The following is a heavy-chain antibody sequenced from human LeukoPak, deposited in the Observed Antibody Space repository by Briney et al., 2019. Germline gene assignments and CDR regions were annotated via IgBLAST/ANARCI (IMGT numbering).Heavy chain of an antibody. CDR2: ISGSGGST. J-gene: IGHJ6*03. CDR1: GFTFSSYG. Sequence: GGSLRLSCAASGFTFSSYGVSWVRQAPGKGLEWVSAISGSGGSTYYADSVKGRFIISRDNSKNTLYLQMNSLRAEDTAVYYCATGSYYYYMDVWGKGTTVTISS. D-gene: IGHD1-14*01. V-gene: IGHV3-23*01. CDR3: ATGSYYYYMDV.